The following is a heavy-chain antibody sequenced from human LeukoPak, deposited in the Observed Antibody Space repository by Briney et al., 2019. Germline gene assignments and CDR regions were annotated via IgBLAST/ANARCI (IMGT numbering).Heavy chain of an antibody. CDR1: GFTFDDYA. J-gene: IGHJ3*02. D-gene: IGHD3-22*01. CDR3: AKDQNYYDSSGYDAFDI. V-gene: IGHV3-9*01. Sequence: GGSLRLSCAASGFTFDDYAMHWVRQAPGKGLEWVSDISWNSGSIGYADSVKGRFTISRDNAKNSLYLQMNSLRAEDTALYYCAKDQNYYDSSGYDAFDIWGQGTMVTVSS. CDR2: ISWNSGSI.